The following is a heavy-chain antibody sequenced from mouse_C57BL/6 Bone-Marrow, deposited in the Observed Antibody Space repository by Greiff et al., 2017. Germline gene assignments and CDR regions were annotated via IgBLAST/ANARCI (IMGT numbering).Heavy chain of an antibody. J-gene: IGHJ2*01. V-gene: IGHV7-3*01. CDR1: GFTFTDYY. CDR2: IRNKANGYTT. D-gene: IGHD1-1*01. Sequence: EVKLQESGGGLVQPGGSLSLSCAASGFTFTDYYMSWVRQPPGKALEWLGFIRNKANGYTTEYSASVKGRFTISRDNSQSILYLQMNALRAEDSATYSCARYYDGKDYWGQGTTLTVSS. CDR3: ARYYDGKDY.